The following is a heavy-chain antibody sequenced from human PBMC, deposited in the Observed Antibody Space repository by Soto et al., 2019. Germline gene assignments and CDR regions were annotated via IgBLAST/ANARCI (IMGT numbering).Heavy chain of an antibody. J-gene: IGHJ6*03. CDR2: ISAYNGNT. Sequence: QVRLVQSGAEVKKPGASVKVSCKASGYTFTSYGISWVRQAPGQGLEWMGWISAYNGNTNYAQKLQGRVTMTTDTSTSTAYMELRSLRSDDTAVYYCARTDIVVVVAAPYYYYMDVWGKGTTVTVSS. V-gene: IGHV1-18*01. D-gene: IGHD2-15*01. CDR3: ARTDIVVVVAAPYYYYMDV. CDR1: GYTFTSYG.